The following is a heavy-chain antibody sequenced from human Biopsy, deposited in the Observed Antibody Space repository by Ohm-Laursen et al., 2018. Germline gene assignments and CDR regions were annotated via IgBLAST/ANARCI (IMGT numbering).Heavy chain of an antibody. J-gene: IGHJ4*02. Sequence: GASVKVSCKVAENPFSTHYIHWVRQAPGQGLGWVGVINPGGGGTNYTQKFQDRVTVTRDTSTSAVYMELTDLLSEDTAVYYCATSRSGRALGDSWGQGTLVTVSS. CDR1: ENPFSTHY. V-gene: IGHV1-46*01. D-gene: IGHD6-19*01. CDR2: INPGGGGT. CDR3: ATSRSGRALGDS.